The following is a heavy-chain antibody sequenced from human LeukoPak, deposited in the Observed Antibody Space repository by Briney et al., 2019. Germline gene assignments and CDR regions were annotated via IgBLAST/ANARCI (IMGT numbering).Heavy chain of an antibody. Sequence: PGGSLRLSCAASGFTVSSKYMSWVRQAPGKGLEWVSVIYSGGSTYYADSVKGRFTISRDNSKNTLYLQMNSLRAEDTAVYYCARRGGDSGGYYAAYFDYWGQGTLVTVSS. CDR2: IYSGGST. CDR3: ARRGGDSGGYYAAYFDY. CDR1: GFTVSSKY. D-gene: IGHD1-26*01. V-gene: IGHV3-53*01. J-gene: IGHJ4*02.